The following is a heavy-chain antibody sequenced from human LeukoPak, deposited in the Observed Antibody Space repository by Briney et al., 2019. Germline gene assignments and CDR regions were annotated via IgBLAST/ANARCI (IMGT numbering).Heavy chain of an antibody. CDR2: IKQDESEK. V-gene: IGHV3-7*01. CDR1: GFTFSSYW. CDR3: ARDIIEGPTKLDY. D-gene: IGHD1-1*01. J-gene: IGHJ4*02. Sequence: PGGSLRLSCAASGFTFSSYWMSWVRQAPGKGLEWVANIKQDESEKYYVDSLKGRFTISRDNAKNSLYLQMNSLRAEDTAVYYCARDIIEGPTKLDYWGQGILVTVSS.